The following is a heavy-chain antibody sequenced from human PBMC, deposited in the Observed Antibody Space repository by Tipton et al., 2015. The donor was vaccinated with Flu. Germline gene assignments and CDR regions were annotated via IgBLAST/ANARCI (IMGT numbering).Heavy chain of an antibody. Sequence: QLVQSGAEVKKPGASVKVSCKASGYTFTSYDINWERQATGQGLEWMGWMNPNSGNTGYAQKFQGRVTMTRNTSISTAYMELSSLRSEDTAVYYWATTREYSYGYDYWGQGTLVTVSS. D-gene: IGHD5-18*01. CDR3: ATTREYSYGYDY. CDR2: MNPNSGNT. J-gene: IGHJ4*02. CDR1: GYTFTSYD. V-gene: IGHV1-8*01.